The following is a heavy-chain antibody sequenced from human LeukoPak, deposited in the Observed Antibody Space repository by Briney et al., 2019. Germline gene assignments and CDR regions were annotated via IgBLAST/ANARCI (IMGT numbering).Heavy chain of an antibody. CDR3: ATSPPRRDGYNNAY. CDR1: GFTFSTYS. J-gene: IGHJ4*02. V-gene: IGHV3-48*01. Sequence: GGSLRLSCAASGFTFSTYSMNWVRQAPGKGPEWVSYITSSSTNIYYADSVKSRFTISRDNAKNSLFLQMNSLRAEDTAIYYCATSPPRRDGYNNAYWGQGTLVTVSS. D-gene: IGHD5-24*01. CDR2: ITSSSTNI.